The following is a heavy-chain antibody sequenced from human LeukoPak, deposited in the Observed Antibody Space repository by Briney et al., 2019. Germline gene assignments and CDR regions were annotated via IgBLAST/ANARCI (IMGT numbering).Heavy chain of an antibody. CDR3: ARDFVHSSGWYYFDC. V-gene: IGHV3-21*01. J-gene: IGHJ4*02. D-gene: IGHD6-19*01. CDR2: ISSSSSYI. Sequence: PGGSLRLSCAASGFTFSSYSMNWVRQAPGKGLEWVSSISSSSSYIYYADSVKGRFTISRDNAKNSLYLQMNSLRAEDTAVYYCARDFVHSSGWYYFDCWGQGTLVTVSS. CDR1: GFTFSSYS.